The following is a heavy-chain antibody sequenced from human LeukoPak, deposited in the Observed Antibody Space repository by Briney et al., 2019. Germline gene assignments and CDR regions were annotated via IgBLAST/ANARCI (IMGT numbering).Heavy chain of an antibody. CDR2: INPSGGST. V-gene: IGHV1-46*01. CDR1: GYTFTSYY. CDR3: ARGGNSRIVTEDVDY. D-gene: IGHD2/OR15-2a*01. Sequence: ASVKVSCKASGYTFTSYYMHWVRQAPGQGLEWMGIINPSGGSTSYAQKFQGRVTMTRDTSTSTVYMELSSLRSEDTAVYYCARGGNSRIVTEDVDYWGQGTLVTVSS. J-gene: IGHJ4*02.